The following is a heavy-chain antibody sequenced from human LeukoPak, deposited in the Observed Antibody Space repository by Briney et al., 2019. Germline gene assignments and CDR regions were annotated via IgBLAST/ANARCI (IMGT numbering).Heavy chain of an antibody. CDR3: AGGQMFTSGGFDN. V-gene: IGHV3-53*01. D-gene: IGHD6-19*01. CDR2: LYTGGNI. J-gene: IGHJ4*02. CDR1: GFFVSDKY. Sequence: PGGSLRLSCSASGFFVSDKYMSRGRPAPGEGLEWGSVLYTGGNIYYADFVKGRFTISRDNSNNMVFLQMNSLTAEDTALYYCAGGQMFTSGGFDNWGQGALVTVSS.